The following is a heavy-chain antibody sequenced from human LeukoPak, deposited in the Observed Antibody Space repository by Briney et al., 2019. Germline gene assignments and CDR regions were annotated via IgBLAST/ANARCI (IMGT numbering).Heavy chain of an antibody. CDR3: ARGDCSGGSCYVPFDY. J-gene: IGHJ4*02. Sequence: ASVTVSCKASGYTFTSYYMHWVRQAPGQGLEWMGIINPSGGSTSYAQKFQGRVTMTRDTSTSTVYMELSSLRSEDTAVYYCARGDCSGGSCYVPFDYWGQGTLVTVSS. CDR2: INPSGGST. D-gene: IGHD2-15*01. V-gene: IGHV1-46*01. CDR1: GYTFTSYY.